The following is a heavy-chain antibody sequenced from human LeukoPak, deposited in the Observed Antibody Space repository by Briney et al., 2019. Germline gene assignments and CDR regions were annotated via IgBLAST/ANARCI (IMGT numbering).Heavy chain of an antibody. CDR3: ARVLDDYVWGSYRLNNAFDI. CDR1: GGTFSSYA. CDR2: ISAYNGNT. J-gene: IGHJ3*02. Sequence: ASVKVSCKASGGTFSSYAISWVRQAPGQGLEWMGGISAYNGNTNYAQKLQGRVTMTTDTSTSTAYMELRSLRSDDTAVYYCARVLDDYVWGSYRLNNAFDIWGQGTMVTVSS. V-gene: IGHV1-18*01. D-gene: IGHD3-16*02.